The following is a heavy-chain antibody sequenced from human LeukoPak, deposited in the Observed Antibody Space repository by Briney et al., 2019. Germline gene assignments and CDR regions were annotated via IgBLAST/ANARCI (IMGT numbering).Heavy chain of an antibody. J-gene: IGHJ5*02. CDR3: ARGAKPLGYCSNTSCFLWFDP. CDR1: GGSITSGDYY. CDR2: IYHSGST. Sequence: SQTLSLTCAVSGGSITSGDYYWSWIRQPPGKGLEWIGYIYHSGSTYYNPSLKSRVTISVDRSKNQFSLKLSSVTVADTAVYYCARGAKPLGYCSNTSCFLWFDPWGQGTLVTVSS. V-gene: IGHV4-30-2*01. D-gene: IGHD2-2*01.